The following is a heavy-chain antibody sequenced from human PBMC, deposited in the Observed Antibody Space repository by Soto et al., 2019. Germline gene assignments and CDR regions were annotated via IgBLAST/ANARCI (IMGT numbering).Heavy chain of an antibody. CDR1: GYSFTNYH. CDR3: ARVRAGDTRDFDY. Sequence: QVQLVQSGAEVKQPGASVKVSCKASGYSFTNYHLHWVRQAPGQGLEWMGMIIPSGGRTTYAQKLQVRVNMTRDTSTSTVYLELTSLKSEDTAVYPCARVRAGDTRDFDYWGQGTLVTVSS. CDR2: IIPSGGRT. V-gene: IGHV1-46*01. D-gene: IGHD3-3*01. J-gene: IGHJ4*02.